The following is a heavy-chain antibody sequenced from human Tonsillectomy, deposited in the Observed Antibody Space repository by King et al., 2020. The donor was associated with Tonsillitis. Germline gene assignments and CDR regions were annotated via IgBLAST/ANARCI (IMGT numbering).Heavy chain of an antibody. J-gene: IGHJ4*02. CDR3: ARGTYSGYDYVFDY. CDR1: GGSISSYY. D-gene: IGHD5-12*01. Sequence: QLQESGPGLVKPSETLSLTCTVSGGSISSYYWSWIRQPPGKGLEWIGYIYYSGSTNHNPSLKSRVTLSVDTSKNQFSLKLNSVTAADTAVYYCARGTYSGYDYVFDYWGQGTLVTVSS. CDR2: IYYSGST. V-gene: IGHV4-59*01.